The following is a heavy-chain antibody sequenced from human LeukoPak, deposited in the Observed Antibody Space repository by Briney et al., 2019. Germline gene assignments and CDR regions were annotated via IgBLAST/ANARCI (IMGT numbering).Heavy chain of an antibody. CDR2: ISGTSSTI. CDR3: ARDGTGGVNYFGAGSYDS. J-gene: IGHJ4*02. D-gene: IGHD3-10*01. CDR1: GFTFRSYS. V-gene: IGHV3-48*01. Sequence: GRSLRLSCAASGFTFRSYSLNWVRQAPGKGLEWISYISGTSSTIYYTDSVKGRFTISRDNGKNSLYLQMNSLEVEDTAMYYCARDGTGGVNYFGAGSYDSWGQGTLVVVSS.